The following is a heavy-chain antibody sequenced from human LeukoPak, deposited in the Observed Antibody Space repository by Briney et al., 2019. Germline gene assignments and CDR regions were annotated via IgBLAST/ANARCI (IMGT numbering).Heavy chain of an antibody. CDR3: ARGYSSGLHFDY. J-gene: IGHJ4*02. CDR2: IKSDGSDT. D-gene: IGHD6-19*01. Sequence: GGSLRLSCAASGFTLSSYWMHWVRQVAGKGLVWVSRIKSDGSDTRYADSVKGRFTISRDNAKNTLYLQMNSLRAEDTAVYYCARGYSSGLHFDYWGQGTLVTVSS. CDR1: GFTLSSYW. V-gene: IGHV3-74*01.